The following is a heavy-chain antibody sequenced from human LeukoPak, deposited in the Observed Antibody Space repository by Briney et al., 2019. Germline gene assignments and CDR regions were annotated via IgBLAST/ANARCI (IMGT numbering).Heavy chain of an antibody. CDR1: GGTFSSYA. CDR3: AASHYSSGGSCYYVY. D-gene: IGHD2-15*01. V-gene: IGHV1-69*05. CDR2: IIPIFGTA. Sequence: TVKVSCKASGGTFSSYAISWVRQAPGQGLEWMGGIIPIFGTANYAQKFQGRVTITTDESTSTAYMELSSLRSEDTAVYYCAASHYSSGGSCYYVYWGQGTLVTVSS. J-gene: IGHJ4*02.